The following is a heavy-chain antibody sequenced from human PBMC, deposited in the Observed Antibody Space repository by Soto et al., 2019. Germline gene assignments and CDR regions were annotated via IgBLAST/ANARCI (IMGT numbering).Heavy chain of an antibody. CDR3: ARDTIRGDTAMAPYYYYYYGMDV. CDR1: GYTFTGYY. J-gene: IGHJ6*02. Sequence: ASVKVSCKASGYTFTGYYMHWVRQAPGQGLEWMGWINPNSGGTNYAQKFQGWVTMTRDTSISTAYMELSRLRSDDTAVYYCARDTIRGDTAMAPYYYYYYGMDVWGQGTTVTVS. V-gene: IGHV1-2*04. D-gene: IGHD5-18*01. CDR2: INPNSGGT.